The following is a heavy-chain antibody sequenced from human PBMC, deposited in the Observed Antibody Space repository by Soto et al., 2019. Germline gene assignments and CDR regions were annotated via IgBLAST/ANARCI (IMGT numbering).Heavy chain of an antibody. CDR1: GFMFSNHG. CDR3: VRGDNWNDEASDY. CDR2: IWSDGNNR. J-gene: IGHJ4*02. V-gene: IGHV3-33*01. D-gene: IGHD1-1*01. Sequence: QVQLVESGGGVVQPGRSLRLSCAASGFMFSNHGMHWVRQAPGKGLEWVAVIWSDGNNRYYADSVKGRFTISRDNSTNTVYLEMNSLSADDTAVSYCVRGDNWNDEASDYWGQGTLVTVSS.